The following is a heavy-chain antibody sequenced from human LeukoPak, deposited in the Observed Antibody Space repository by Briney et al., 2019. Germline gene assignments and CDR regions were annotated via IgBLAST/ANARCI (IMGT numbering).Heavy chain of an antibody. D-gene: IGHD6-19*01. CDR1: GDSVSSNSTA. J-gene: IGHJ3*02. CDR2: TYYRSKWYN. CDR3: ARKRLSAGSFDI. V-gene: IGHV6-1*01. Sequence: SSQTLSLTCAISGDSVSSNSTAWNWIRQSPSRGLEWLGRTYYRSKWYNDYTVSVKSRITFNPDTSKNQFSLHLNSVTPEDTAVYYCARKRLSAGSFDIWGQGTLVTVSS.